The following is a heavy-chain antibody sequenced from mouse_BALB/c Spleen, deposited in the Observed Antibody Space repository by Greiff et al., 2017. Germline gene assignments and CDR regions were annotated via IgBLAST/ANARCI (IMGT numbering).Heavy chain of an antibody. V-gene: IGHV1S56*01. Sequence: VQLQQSGPELVKPGASVRISCKASGYTFTSYYIHWVKQRPGQGLEWIGWIYPGNVNTKYNEKFKGKATLTADKSSSTAYMQLSSLTSEDSAVYFCARSRDGFAYWGQGTLVTVSA. J-gene: IGHJ3*01. CDR1: GYTFTSYY. CDR2: IYPGNVNT. CDR3: ARSRDGFAY.